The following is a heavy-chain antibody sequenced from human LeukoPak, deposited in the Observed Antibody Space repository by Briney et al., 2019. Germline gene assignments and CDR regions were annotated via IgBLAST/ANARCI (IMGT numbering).Heavy chain of an antibody. CDR3: AKTGLTLIVGHCDY. CDR1: GFTFSSYA. CDR2: ISGSGGNT. V-gene: IGHV3-23*01. Sequence: GGSLRLSCAASGFTFSSYAMSWVRQAPGKGLEWVSTISGSGGNTYYADSVKGRFTISRDNSMNTLYLQMNSLRAEDTAVYYCAKTGLTLIVGHCDYWGQGTLVTVSS. D-gene: IGHD3-22*01. J-gene: IGHJ4*02.